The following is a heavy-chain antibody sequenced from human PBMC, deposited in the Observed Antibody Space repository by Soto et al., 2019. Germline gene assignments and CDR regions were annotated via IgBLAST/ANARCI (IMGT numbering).Heavy chain of an antibody. D-gene: IGHD7-27*01. J-gene: IGHJ4*02. Sequence: ASVKVSCKASGYTFTSYAMHWVRQAPGQRLEWMGWINAGNGNTKYSQKFQGRVTITRDTSASTAYMELSSLRSEDTAVYYCARDRTNWGQFDYWGQGTLVTVSS. V-gene: IGHV1-3*01. CDR2: INAGNGNT. CDR3: ARDRTNWGQFDY. CDR1: GYTFTSYA.